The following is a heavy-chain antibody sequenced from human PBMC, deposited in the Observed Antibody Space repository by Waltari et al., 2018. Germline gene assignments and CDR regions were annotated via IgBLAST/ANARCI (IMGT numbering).Heavy chain of an antibody. CDR3: ARGNGSYYYYGMDV. CDR2: IKQDGSEK. J-gene: IGHJ6*02. D-gene: IGHD1-26*01. V-gene: IGHV3-7*01. Sequence: VRQAPGKGLEWVANIKQDGSEKYYVDSVKGRFTISRDNAKNSLYLQMNSLRAEDTAVYYCARGNGSYYYYGMDVWGQGTTVTVSS.